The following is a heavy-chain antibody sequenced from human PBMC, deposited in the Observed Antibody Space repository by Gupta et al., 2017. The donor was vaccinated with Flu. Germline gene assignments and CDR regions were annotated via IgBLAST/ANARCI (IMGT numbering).Heavy chain of an antibody. V-gene: IGHV4-4*01. CDR3: ERGASVGVETPVRSRQRYFLDV. J-gene: IGHJ6*03. D-gene: IGHD3-3*01. CDR2: IHQNRYT. Sequence: VRQPPGKGLEWIGEIHQNRYTYYTTYLNRRVSRAADESKNEFSLKVDVLKASDTAAYSCERGASVGVETPVRSRQRYFLDVWGKGTMVTVSS.